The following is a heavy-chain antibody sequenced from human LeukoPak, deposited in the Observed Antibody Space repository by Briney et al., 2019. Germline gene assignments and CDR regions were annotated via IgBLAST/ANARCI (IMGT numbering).Heavy chain of an antibody. CDR3: AKASSPPPY. J-gene: IGHJ4*02. V-gene: IGHV3-23*01. Sequence: GGSLRLSCAASGITLSSYAMSWVRQAPGKGPECVSTLSASGDSTYYADSVKGRFTVSRDISKNTLYLQMNSLRADDTALYYCAKASSPPPYWGQGTLVTVSS. CDR2: LSASGDST. CDR1: GITLSSYA. D-gene: IGHD6-13*01.